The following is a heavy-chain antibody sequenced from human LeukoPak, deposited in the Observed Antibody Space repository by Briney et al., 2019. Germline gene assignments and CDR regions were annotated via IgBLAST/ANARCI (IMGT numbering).Heavy chain of an antibody. D-gene: IGHD6-13*01. CDR3: ARVSLPGYSKWNWYFDL. J-gene: IGHJ2*01. V-gene: IGHV1-18*01. Sequence: ASVKVSCKTSGYTFSRYGISWVRQAPGQGLEWVGWISNDTGNTKYAQNSQGRLTITTDTSTSTAYMELRSLRSDDTAVYYGARVSLPGYSKWNWYFDLWGRGTLVTVSS. CDR2: ISNDTGNT. CDR1: GYTFSRYG.